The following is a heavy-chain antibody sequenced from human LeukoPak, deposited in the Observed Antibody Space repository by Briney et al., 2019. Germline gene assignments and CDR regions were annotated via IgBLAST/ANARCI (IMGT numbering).Heavy chain of an antibody. Sequence: ASVKVSCKDSGYTFTSYGISWVRQAPGLGLEWMGWISAYNGNTNYAQKLQGRVTMTTDTSTSTAYMELRSLRSDDTAVYYCARVRYYDSSGYYPYFDYWGQGTLVTVSS. V-gene: IGHV1-18*01. CDR2: ISAYNGNT. CDR3: ARVRYYDSSGYYPYFDY. CDR1: GYTFTSYG. D-gene: IGHD3-22*01. J-gene: IGHJ4*02.